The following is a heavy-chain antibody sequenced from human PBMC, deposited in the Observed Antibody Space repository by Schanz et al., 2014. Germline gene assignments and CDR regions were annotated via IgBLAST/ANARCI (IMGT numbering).Heavy chain of an antibody. CDR2: ISGTGGDDT. CDR1: GFSFGTYA. D-gene: IGHD3-10*01. J-gene: IGHJ4*02. CDR3: AKDPRGDKNDRAYYFDY. V-gene: IGHV3-23*01. Sequence: EVHLLESGGGLVQPGGSLRLSCAASGFSFGTYAMSWVRQAPGKGLLWVSSISGTGGDDTYYADSVKGRFTISRDNSKNTLFLQMSSLRVEDTAVYYCAKDPRGDKNDRAYYFDYWGQGTLVSVSS.